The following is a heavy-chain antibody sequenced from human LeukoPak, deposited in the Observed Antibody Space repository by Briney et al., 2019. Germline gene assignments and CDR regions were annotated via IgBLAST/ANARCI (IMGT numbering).Heavy chain of an antibody. CDR1: GGSISSGYYY. D-gene: IGHD3-10*01. Sequence: SETLSLTCSVSGGSISSGYYYWTWIRQPAGKGLEYIGHIYASGSTNYNPSLKSRVTISIDTSKNQFSLKLTSMTAADTAVYYCARDSGGGSGSYYRYFDYWGQGTLVTVSS. J-gene: IGHJ4*02. CDR3: ARDSGGGSGSYYRYFDY. V-gene: IGHV4-61*09. CDR2: IYASGST.